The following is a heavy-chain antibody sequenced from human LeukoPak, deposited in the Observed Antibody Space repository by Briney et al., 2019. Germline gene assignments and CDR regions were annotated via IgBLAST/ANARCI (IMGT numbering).Heavy chain of an antibody. J-gene: IGHJ4*02. CDR2: INWNGGST. CDR1: GFTVSSNH. D-gene: IGHD3-16*01. Sequence: PGGSLRLSCAVSGFTVSSNHMSWVRQAPGKGLEWVSGINWNGGSTGYADSVKGRFTISRDNAKNSLYLQMSSLRAEDTALYYCAREEGGYFDYWGQGTLVTVSS. V-gene: IGHV3-20*04. CDR3: AREEGGYFDY.